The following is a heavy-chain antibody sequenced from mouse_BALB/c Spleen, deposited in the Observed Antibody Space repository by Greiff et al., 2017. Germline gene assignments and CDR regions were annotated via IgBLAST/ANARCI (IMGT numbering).Heavy chain of an antibody. CDR2: ISSGSSTI. J-gene: IGHJ3*01. D-gene: IGHD2-1*01. V-gene: IGHV5-17*02. CDR3: ARSVGNFAWFAY. CDR1: GFTFSSFG. Sequence: DVHLVESGGGLVQPGGSRKLSCAASGFTFSSFGMHWVRQAPEKGLEWVAYISSGSSTIYYADTVKGRFTISRDNPKNTLFLQMTSLRSEDTAMYYCARSVGNFAWFAYWGQGTLVTVSA.